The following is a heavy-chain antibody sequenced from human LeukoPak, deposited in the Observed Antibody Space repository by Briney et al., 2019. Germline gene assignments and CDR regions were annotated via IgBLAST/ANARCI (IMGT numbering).Heavy chain of an antibody. CDR3: ARDTGPYCSSTSCYALDY. CDR1: GGTFSSYA. Sequence: ASVKVSCKASGGTFSSYAISWVRRAPGQGLEWMGGIIPIFGTANYAQKFQGRVTITADESTSTAYMELSSLRSEDTAAYYCARDTGPYCSSTSCYALDYWGQGTLVTVSS. D-gene: IGHD2-2*01. CDR2: IIPIFGTA. V-gene: IGHV1-69*01. J-gene: IGHJ4*02.